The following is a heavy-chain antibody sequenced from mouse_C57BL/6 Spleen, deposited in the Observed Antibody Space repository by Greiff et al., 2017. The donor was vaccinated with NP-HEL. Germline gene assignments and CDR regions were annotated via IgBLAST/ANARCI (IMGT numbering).Heavy chain of an antibody. V-gene: IGHV3-6*01. CDR1: GYSITSGYY. CDR2: ISYDGSN. J-gene: IGHJ4*01. Sequence: EVQLQESGPGLVKPSQSLSLTCSVTGYSITSGYYWNWLRPFPGNKQEWMGYISYDGSNNYNPSLKNRISITRDTSKNQFFLKLNSVTTEDTATYYCARDHYYGSSYNAMDYWGQGTSVTVSS. CDR3: ARDHYYGSSYNAMDY. D-gene: IGHD1-1*01.